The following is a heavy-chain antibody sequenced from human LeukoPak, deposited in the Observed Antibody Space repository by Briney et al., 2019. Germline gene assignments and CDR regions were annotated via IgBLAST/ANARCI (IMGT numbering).Heavy chain of an antibody. V-gene: IGHV4-59*01. CDR2: IYYSGST. CDR3: ARGFDPLTGRPQWGLDY. Sequence: SETLSLTCTVSGGSISSYYWSWLRQPWIRQPPGKGLEWIGYIYYSGSTNYNPSLKSRVTISVDTSKNQSSLKLTSVTAADTAVYYCARGFDPLTGRPQWGLDYWGQGTLVTVSS. D-gene: IGHD3-9*01. J-gene: IGHJ4*02. CDR1: GGSISSYY.